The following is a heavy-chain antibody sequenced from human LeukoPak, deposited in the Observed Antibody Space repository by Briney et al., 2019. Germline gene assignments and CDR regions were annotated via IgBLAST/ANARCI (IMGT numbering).Heavy chain of an antibody. V-gene: IGHV4-34*01. CDR1: GGSFSGYY. D-gene: IGHD2-15*01. CDR2: INHSGST. Sequence: SETPSLTCAVYGGSFSGYYWSWIRQPPGKGLEWIGEINHSGSTNYNPSLKSRVTISVDTSKNQFSLKLSSVTAADTAVHYCASSYCSGGSCYLPENWGQGTLVTVSS. CDR3: ASSYCSGGSCYLPEN. J-gene: IGHJ4*02.